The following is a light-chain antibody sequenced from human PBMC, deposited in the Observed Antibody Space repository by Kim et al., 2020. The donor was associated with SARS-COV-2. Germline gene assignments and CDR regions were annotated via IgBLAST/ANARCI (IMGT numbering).Light chain of an antibody. J-gene: IGKJ1*01. CDR2: DAY. V-gene: IGKV3-20*01. CDR3: QQYGSLPWT. Sequence: EIVLTQSPDTLSLSPGERATLSCRASQTVSSRSVNWYQQKPGQAPRLLIYDAYRRATGVPDRFRGSGSGTDFTLTISRLEPEDFAVYHCQQYGSLPWTFGQGTNVDIK. CDR1: QTVSSRS.